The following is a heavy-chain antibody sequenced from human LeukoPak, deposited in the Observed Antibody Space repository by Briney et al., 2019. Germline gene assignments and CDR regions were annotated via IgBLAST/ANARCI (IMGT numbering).Heavy chain of an antibody. Sequence: GGSLRLSCAASGFTVSSNYMSWVRQAPGKGLEWVSVIYSGGSTYYADSVKGRFTISRDNSKNTPCLQMNSLRAEDTAVYYCARGGIYYGMDVWGQGTTVTVSS. J-gene: IGHJ6*02. D-gene: IGHD6-25*01. V-gene: IGHV3-53*01. CDR1: GFTVSSNY. CDR3: ARGGIYYGMDV. CDR2: IYSGGST.